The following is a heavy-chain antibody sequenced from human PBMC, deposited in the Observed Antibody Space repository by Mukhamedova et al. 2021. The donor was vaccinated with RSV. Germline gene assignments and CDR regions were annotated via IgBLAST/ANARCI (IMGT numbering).Heavy chain of an antibody. CDR3: AREGDFWGGFARMGGFDY. J-gene: IGHJ4*02. CDR2: WDGSNK. V-gene: IGHV3-30*15. D-gene: IGHD3-3*01. Sequence: WDGSNKYYADSVKGRFTISRDSSKDTLYLQMSSLRAEDTAVYYCAREGDFWGGFARMGGFDYWGQGTLVTVPS.